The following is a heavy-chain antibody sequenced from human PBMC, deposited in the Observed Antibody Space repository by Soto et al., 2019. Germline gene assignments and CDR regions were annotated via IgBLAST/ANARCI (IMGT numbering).Heavy chain of an antibody. J-gene: IGHJ3*02. CDR3: AAVGYYDSSGYYYGRAFDI. CDR1: GFTFTSSA. V-gene: IGHV1-58*01. Sequence: SVKVSCKASGFTFTSSAVQWVRQARGQRLEWIGWIVVGSGNTNYAQKFQERVTITRDVSTSTAYMELSSLRSEDTAVYYCAAVGYYDSSGYYYGRAFDIWGQGTMVTVSS. CDR2: IVVGSGNT. D-gene: IGHD3-22*01.